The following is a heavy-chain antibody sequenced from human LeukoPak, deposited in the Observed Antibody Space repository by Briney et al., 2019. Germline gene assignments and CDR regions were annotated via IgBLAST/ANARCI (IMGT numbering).Heavy chain of an antibody. CDR3: ATPGYCSSTSCLQFDY. Sequence: ASVKVSCKVSGYTLTELSMHWVRQAPGKGLEWMGGFDPEDGETIYAQKFQGRVTMTEDTSTDTAYMELSSLRSEDTAVYYCATPGYCSSTSCLQFDYWGQGTLVTVSS. CDR2: FDPEDGET. J-gene: IGHJ4*02. CDR1: GYTLTELS. D-gene: IGHD2-2*01. V-gene: IGHV1-24*01.